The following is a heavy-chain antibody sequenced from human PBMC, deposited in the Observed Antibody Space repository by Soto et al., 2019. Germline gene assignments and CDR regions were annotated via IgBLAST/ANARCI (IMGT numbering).Heavy chain of an antibody. V-gene: IGHV3-30-3*01. J-gene: IGHJ4*02. CDR2: ISYDRSNK. Sequence: QVQLVESGGGVVQPGRSLRLSCAASGFTFSSYAMHWVRQAPGKGLEWVAVISYDRSNKYYADSVKGRFTISRDNSKNTLYLQMNSLRAEDTAVYYCARDGDYYDSSGYYYYFDYWGQGTLVTVSS. D-gene: IGHD3-22*01. CDR1: GFTFSSYA. CDR3: ARDGDYYDSSGYYYYFDY.